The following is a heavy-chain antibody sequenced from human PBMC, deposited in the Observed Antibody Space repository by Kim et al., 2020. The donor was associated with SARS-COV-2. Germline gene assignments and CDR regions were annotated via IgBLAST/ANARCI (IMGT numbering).Heavy chain of an antibody. CDR3: ARDQRCSSSRYGMDV. Sequence: GGSLRLSCAASGFTFSSYGMHWVRQAPGKGLEWVAVIWYDGSNKYYADSVKGRFTISRDNSKNPLYLQMNSLRAEDTAVYYCARDQRCSSSRYGMDVWGRGNSVTVS. CDR1: GFTFSSYG. V-gene: IGHV3-33*01. D-gene: IGHD6-13*01. CDR2: IWYDGSNK. J-gene: IGHJ6*02.